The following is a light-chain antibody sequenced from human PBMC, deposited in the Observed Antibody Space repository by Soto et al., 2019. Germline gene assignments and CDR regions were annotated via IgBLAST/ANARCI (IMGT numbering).Light chain of an antibody. CDR3: QQDQGT. J-gene: IGKJ1*01. V-gene: IGKV1-5*01. CDR2: DAS. Sequence: DIQMTQSPSTLSASVGDRVTITCRASQSISSWLAWYQQKPGKAPKLLIYDASSLESGVPSRFSGSGSGTEFTLTISRLQPDDFATYYCQQDQGTFGQGTKVEIK. CDR1: QSISSW.